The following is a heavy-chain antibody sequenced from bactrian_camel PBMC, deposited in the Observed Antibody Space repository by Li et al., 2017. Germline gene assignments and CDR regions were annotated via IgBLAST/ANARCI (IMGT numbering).Heavy chain of an antibody. CDR1: GGTYSTYRSYC. Sequence: QVQLVESGGDSVQAGGSLRLSCEASGGTYSTYRSYCMAWFRQPPGKSREGVAAIDTRGSVTIADSVKGRFSISKDDNKNTLFLQMDSLKPGDTAMYYCAAAGAERLGYCGSGSCYTGGPCLTFGYWGQGTQVTVS. V-gene: IGHV3S57*01. CDR3: AAAGAERLGYCGSGSCYTGGPCLTFGY. J-gene: IGHJ6*01. CDR2: IDTRGSV. D-gene: IGHD2*01.